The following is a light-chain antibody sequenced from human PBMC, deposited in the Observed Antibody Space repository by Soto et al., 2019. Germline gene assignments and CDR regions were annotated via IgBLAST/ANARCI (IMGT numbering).Light chain of an antibody. CDR1: QSFSSN. Sequence: EIVMTQSPATLSVSPGERATRCCRASQSFSSNLAWYQQKPGQAPRLLIYGASTRATGVPARFSGSGSGTEFTLTISSLQSEDFAVYYCQQYNNWPRTFGQGTKVDIK. CDR3: QQYNNWPRT. CDR2: GAS. V-gene: IGKV3-15*01. J-gene: IGKJ1*01.